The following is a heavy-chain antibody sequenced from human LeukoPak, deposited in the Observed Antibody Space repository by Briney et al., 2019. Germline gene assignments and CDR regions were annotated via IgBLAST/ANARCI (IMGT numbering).Heavy chain of an antibody. D-gene: IGHD3-22*01. V-gene: IGHV1-8*01. CDR2: MNPNSGNT. CDR1: GYTFTSYD. CDR3: ARTRAETYYYDSSGYHSLFDY. Sequence: GASVKVSCKASGYTFTSYDINWVRQATGQGLEWMGWMNPNSGNTGYAQKFQGRVTMTRNTSISTAYMELSSLRSEDTAVYYCARTRAETYYYDSSGYHSLFDYWGQGTLVTVSS. J-gene: IGHJ4*02.